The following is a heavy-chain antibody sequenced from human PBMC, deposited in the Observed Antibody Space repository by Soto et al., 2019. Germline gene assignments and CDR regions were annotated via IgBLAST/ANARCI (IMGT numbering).Heavy chain of an antibody. Sequence: SETLSLTCAVSGGSISTTHWWTWVRQPPGKGLEWIGEINHSGSTNYNPSLKSRVTISVDTSKNQFSLKLSSVTAADTAVYYCASLNDYGDSTDWFDPWGQGTLVTVSS. CDR3: ASLNDYGDSTDWFDP. CDR1: GGSISTTHW. V-gene: IGHV4-4*02. J-gene: IGHJ5*02. D-gene: IGHD4-17*01. CDR2: INHSGST.